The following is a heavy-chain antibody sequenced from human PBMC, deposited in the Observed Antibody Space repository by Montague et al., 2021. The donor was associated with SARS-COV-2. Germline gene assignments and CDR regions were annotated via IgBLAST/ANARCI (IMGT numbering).Heavy chain of an antibody. V-gene: IGHV4-39*01. Sequence: SETLSLTCTVAGGSNSSGSYYWGWFRQPPGKGLEWIGNIHSSGTTYYKGRVTISVDTSRNQFSLKMTSVTAADTAVYYCARRLGGSGWLDYWGQGTLVTVSS. CDR3: ARRLGGSGWLDY. J-gene: IGHJ4*02. CDR2: IHSSGTT. CDR1: GGSNSSGSYY. D-gene: IGHD6-25*01.